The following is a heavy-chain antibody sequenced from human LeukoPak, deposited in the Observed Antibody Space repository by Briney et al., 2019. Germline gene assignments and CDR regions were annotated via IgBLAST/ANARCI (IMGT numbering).Heavy chain of an antibody. CDR1: GFTFSSYW. D-gene: IGHD3-10*01. CDR2: ISYDGGNK. J-gene: IGHJ4*02. Sequence: GGSLRRSCEASGFTFSSYWMHWVRQAPGKGLEWVAVISYDGGNKYYADSVKGRFTISRDNSKNTLYLQMNSLTTEDTAVYYCARVRGSSGSYLDYWGQGTLVTVSS. CDR3: ARVRGSSGSYLDY. V-gene: IGHV3-30*03.